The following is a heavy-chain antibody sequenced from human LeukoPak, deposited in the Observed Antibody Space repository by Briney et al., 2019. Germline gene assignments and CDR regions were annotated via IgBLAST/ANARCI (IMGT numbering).Heavy chain of an antibody. CDR3: ARDLVAAAGLNWFDP. D-gene: IGHD6-13*01. CDR2: INPNNGGT. V-gene: IGHV1-2*02. J-gene: IGHJ5*02. Sequence: ASVKVSCKASGYTFTGYYMRWVRQAPGQGLEWMGWINPNNGGTNYAQKFQGRFTMTRDTSISTAYMELNRLRSDDTAMYYCARDLVAAAGLNWFDPWGQGTLVTVSS. CDR1: GYTFTGYY.